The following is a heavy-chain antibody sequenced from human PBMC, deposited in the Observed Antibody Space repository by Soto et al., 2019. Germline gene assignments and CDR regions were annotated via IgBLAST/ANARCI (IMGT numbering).Heavy chain of an antibody. D-gene: IGHD6-19*01. CDR3: ARHGWNSNFFDY. CDR2: ITTYNGNT. V-gene: IGHV1-18*01. CDR1: SYTFTNYG. J-gene: IGHJ4*02. Sequence: ASVKVSCKASSYTFTNYGMSWVRQAPGQGLEWMGWITTYNGNTNYAQNVQGRVTMTTDTSTSTAYMELRSLRSDDTVVYYCARHGWNSNFFDYWGQGTPVTVSS.